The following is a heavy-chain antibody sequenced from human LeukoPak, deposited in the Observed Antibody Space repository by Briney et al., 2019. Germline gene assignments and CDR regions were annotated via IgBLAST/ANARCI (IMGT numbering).Heavy chain of an antibody. CDR3: ARDSNGYSSS. CDR2: IYYSGST. Sequence: ASETLSLTCTVSGGSISSSSYYWGWIRQPPGKGLEWIGSIYYSGSTYYNPSLKSRVTISVDTSKNQFSLKLSSVTAADTAVYYCARDSNGYSSSWGQGTLVTVSS. D-gene: IGHD6-13*01. J-gene: IGHJ4*02. V-gene: IGHV4-39*07. CDR1: GGSISSSSYY.